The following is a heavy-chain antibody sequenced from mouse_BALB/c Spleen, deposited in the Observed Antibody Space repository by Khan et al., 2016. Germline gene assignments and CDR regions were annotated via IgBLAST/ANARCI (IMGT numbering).Heavy chain of an antibody. CDR3: ARSGYYGSKDY. V-gene: IGHV3-1*02. D-gene: IGHD1-1*01. CDR1: GYSITSGYS. J-gene: IGHJ2*01. Sequence: EVQLQESGPDLVKPSQSLSLTCTVTGYSITSGYSWHWIRQFPGNKLEWMGYIPYSGSTNYNPSLKSRISFTRDTSKNQFFLQLNSVTAEDTATYYCARSGYYGSKDYWGQGTTLTVSS. CDR2: IPYSGST.